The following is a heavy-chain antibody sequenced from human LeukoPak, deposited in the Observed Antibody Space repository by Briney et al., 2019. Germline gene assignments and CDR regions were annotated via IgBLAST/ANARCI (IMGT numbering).Heavy chain of an antibody. D-gene: IGHD3-22*01. J-gene: IGHJ3*02. V-gene: IGHV3-23*01. Sequence: PGGSLRLSCAASGFTFSSYAMSWVRQAPGKGLEWVSAISGSGGSTYYADSVKGRFTISRDNSKNTLYLQMNSLRAEDTAVYYCAKETRITMIVVVRENAFDIWGQGTMVTVSS. CDR3: AKETRITMIVVVRENAFDI. CDR1: GFTFSSYA. CDR2: ISGSGGST.